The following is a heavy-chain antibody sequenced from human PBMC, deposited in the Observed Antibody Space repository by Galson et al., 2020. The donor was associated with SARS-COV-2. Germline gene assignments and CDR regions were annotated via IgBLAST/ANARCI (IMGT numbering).Heavy chain of an antibody. CDR3: ARRRVTEFDY. Sequence: SQTLSLTCTVSGGSISSSSYYWGWIRQPPGKGLEWIGSIYYSGSTYYNPSLKSRVTISVDTSKNQFSLKLSSVTAADTAVYYCARRRVTEFDYWGQGTLVTVSS. D-gene: IGHD1-20*01. CDR2: IYYSGST. J-gene: IGHJ4*02. CDR1: GGSISSSSYY. V-gene: IGHV4-39*01.